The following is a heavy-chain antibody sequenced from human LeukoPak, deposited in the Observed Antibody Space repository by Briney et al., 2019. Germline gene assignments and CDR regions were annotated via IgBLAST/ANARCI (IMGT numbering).Heavy chain of an antibody. D-gene: IGHD3-16*01. V-gene: IGHV1-69*05. CDR2: IIPIFGTA. CDR3: ARAFGWARYYYYMDV. J-gene: IGHJ6*03. CDR1: GGTFSSYA. Sequence: SVKVSCKASGGTFSSYAISWVRQAPGQGLEWMGGIIPIFGTANYAQEFQGRVTITTDESTSTAYMELSSLRSEDTAVYYCARAFGWARYYYYMDVWGKGTTVTVSS.